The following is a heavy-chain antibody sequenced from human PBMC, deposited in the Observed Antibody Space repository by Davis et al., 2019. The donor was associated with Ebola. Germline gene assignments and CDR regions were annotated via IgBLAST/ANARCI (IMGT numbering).Heavy chain of an antibody. D-gene: IGHD5-12*01. CDR2: IYYSGST. CDR1: GGSVSSGSYY. V-gene: IGHV4-61*01. J-gene: IGHJ4*02. Sequence: MPSETLSLTCTVSGGSVSSGSYYWSWIRQPPGTGLEWFGYIYYSGSTNYNPSLKSRVTISVDTSKNQFSLKLSSVTAADPAVYYCARVIVPTIAPFDYWGQGTLVTVSS. CDR3: ARVIVPTIAPFDY.